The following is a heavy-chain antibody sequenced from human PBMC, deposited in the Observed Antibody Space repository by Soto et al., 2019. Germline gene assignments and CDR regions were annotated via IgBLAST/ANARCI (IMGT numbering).Heavy chain of an antibody. CDR3: ATRITVFGLLIPPFDP. V-gene: IGHV4-34*02. D-gene: IGHD3-3*01. CDR1: GGSVNGYY. CDR2: INHTGGT. J-gene: IGHJ5*02. Sequence: QVHLQQWGAGLLKPSETLSLTCAAYGGSVNGYYWNWIRQPPGKGLEWIGEINHTGGTHYNPSLKSPVTMSVDTSKNQFSLRLSSVTAADTAIYYCATRITVFGLLIPPFDPWGQGTQVTVSS.